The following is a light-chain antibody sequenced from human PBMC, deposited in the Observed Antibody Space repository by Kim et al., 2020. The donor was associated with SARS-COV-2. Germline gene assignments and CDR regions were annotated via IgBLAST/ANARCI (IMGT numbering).Light chain of an antibody. J-gene: IGKJ4*01. CDR2: DAS. V-gene: IGKV3-11*01. CDR3: QQRSNWPLT. CDR1: RSVSAS. Sequence: LSPGERATLSCRASRSVSASLAWYQQRPGQAPRLLIYDASNRATGIPARFSGSGSGTDFTLSISSLEPEDFAVYFCQQRSNWPLTFGGGTKVEI.